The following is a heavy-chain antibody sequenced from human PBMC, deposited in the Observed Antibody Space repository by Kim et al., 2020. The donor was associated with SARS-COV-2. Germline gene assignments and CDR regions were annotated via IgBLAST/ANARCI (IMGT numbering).Heavy chain of an antibody. CDR3: ARLNYYDSSGYPY. V-gene: IGHV5-51*01. J-gene: IGHJ4*02. Sequence: SPSFQGQVTISADKSISTAYLQWSSLKASDTAMYYCARLNYYDSSGYPYWGQGTLVTVSS. D-gene: IGHD3-22*01.